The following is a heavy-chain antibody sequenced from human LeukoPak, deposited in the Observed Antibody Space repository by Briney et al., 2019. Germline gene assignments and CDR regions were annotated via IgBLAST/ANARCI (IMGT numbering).Heavy chain of an antibody. CDR3: ARDSLEPLDY. D-gene: IGHD1-1*01. CDR2: IYYSGST. Sequence: SETLSLTCTVSGGSISTYYWSWIRQPPGKGLEWIGYIYYSGSTNYNPSLKSRVTISVDTSKNQFSLKLSSVTAADTAVYYCARDSLEPLDYWGQGTLVTVSS. CDR1: GGSISTYY. V-gene: IGHV4-59*12. J-gene: IGHJ4*02.